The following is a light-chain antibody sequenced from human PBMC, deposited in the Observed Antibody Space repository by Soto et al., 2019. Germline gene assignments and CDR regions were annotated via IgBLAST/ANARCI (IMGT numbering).Light chain of an antibody. CDR3: QQRKKWPPIT. CDR2: DAS. J-gene: IGKJ5*01. CDR1: QSVDNF. Sequence: DIVLTQSPATLSSSPGERVTRSCRASQSVDNFLAWYPNKPGQPPRLLIYDASNRSSGIPARFSGSGSGTDFTLTSSSLEPEDLGIYFCQQRKKWPPITFGQGTRLE. V-gene: IGKV3-11*01.